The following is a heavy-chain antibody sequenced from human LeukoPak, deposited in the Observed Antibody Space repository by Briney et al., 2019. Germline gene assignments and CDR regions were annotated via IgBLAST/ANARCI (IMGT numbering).Heavy chain of an antibody. CDR3: ARLSEIAVAEDSWFDP. J-gene: IGHJ5*02. V-gene: IGHV5-51*01. CDR2: IYPGDSDT. Sequence: GESLKISCKGSGYSFTSYWIGWVRQVPGKGLEWMGIIYPGDSDTRYSPSFQGQVTISADKPISTAYLQWSSLKASDTAMYYCARLSEIAVAEDSWFDPWGQGTLVTVSS. CDR1: GYSFTSYW. D-gene: IGHD6-19*01.